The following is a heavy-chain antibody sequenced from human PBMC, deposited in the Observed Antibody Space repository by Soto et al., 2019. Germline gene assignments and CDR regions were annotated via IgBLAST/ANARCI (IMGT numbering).Heavy chain of an antibody. CDR2: INPNSGGT. V-gene: IGHV1-2*02. CDR3: ARALGVLRFLEWLSSYYYYGMDV. CDR1: GYTFTGYY. D-gene: IGHD3-3*01. J-gene: IGHJ6*02. Sequence: ASVKVSCKASGYTFTGYYMHWVRQAPGQGPEWMGWINPNSGGTNYAQKFQGRVTMTRDTSISTAYMELSRLRSDDTAVYYCARALGVLRFLEWLSSYYYYGMDVWGQGTTVTVSS.